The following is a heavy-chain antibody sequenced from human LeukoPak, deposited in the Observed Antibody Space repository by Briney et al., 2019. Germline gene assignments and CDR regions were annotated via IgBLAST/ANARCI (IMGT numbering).Heavy chain of an antibody. CDR2: IYYSGST. CDR1: GGSISSSSYY. V-gene: IGHV4-39*07. CDR3: ARVTHYYYYYYMDV. J-gene: IGHJ6*03. Sequence: SETLSLTCTVSGGSISSSSYYWGWIRQPPGKGLEWIGSIYYSGSTYYNPSLKSRVTISVDTSKNQFSLKLSSVTAADTAVYYCARVTHYYYYYYMDVWGKGTTVNVSS.